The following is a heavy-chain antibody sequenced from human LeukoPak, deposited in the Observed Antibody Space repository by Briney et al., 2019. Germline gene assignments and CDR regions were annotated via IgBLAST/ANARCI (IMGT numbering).Heavy chain of an antibody. Sequence: SETLSLTCTVSGGSITNYWWSWIRQPPGRGLEWVACLSHGGNTWYNPSLESRVTISVDTSKNQFSLKFNSVTAADTALYWCARHNAPRRVGFDFWGQGILVTVSS. CDR1: GGSITNYW. CDR2: LSHGGNT. V-gene: IGHV4-59*04. CDR3: ARHNAPRRVGFDF. J-gene: IGHJ4*02. D-gene: IGHD1-14*01.